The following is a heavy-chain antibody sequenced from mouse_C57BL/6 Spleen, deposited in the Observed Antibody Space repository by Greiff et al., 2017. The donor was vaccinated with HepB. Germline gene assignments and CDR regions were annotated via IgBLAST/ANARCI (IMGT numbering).Heavy chain of an antibody. Sequence: VQLQQSGPELVKPGASVKISCKASGYTFTDYYMNWVKQSHGKSLEWIGDINPNNGGTSYNQKFKGKATLIVDKSSSTAYMELRSLTSEDSAVYYCASYYGYDGFAYWGQGTLVTVSS. V-gene: IGHV1-26*01. CDR2: INPNNGGT. CDR1: GYTFTDYY. D-gene: IGHD2-2*01. J-gene: IGHJ3*01. CDR3: ASYYGYDGFAY.